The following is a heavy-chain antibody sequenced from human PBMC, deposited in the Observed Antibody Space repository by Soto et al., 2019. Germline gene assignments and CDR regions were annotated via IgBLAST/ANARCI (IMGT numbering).Heavy chain of an antibody. V-gene: IGHV4-38-2*02. CDR3: ARQATPLDPLDY. CDR2: IYHGGTT. Sequence: SSETLSLTCTVSGYSISSGSYWGWIRQPPGKGPEWIASIYHGGTTFYNPSLKSRVTISVDKSNNQFSLKLRSVTAADTAVYYCARQATPLDPLDYWGQGTLVTVSS. J-gene: IGHJ4*02. CDR1: GYSISSGSY.